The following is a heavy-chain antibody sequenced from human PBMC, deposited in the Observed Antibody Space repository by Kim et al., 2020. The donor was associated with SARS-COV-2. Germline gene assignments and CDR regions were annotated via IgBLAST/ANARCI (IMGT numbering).Heavy chain of an antibody. J-gene: IGHJ1*01. D-gene: IGHD2-2*02. Sequence: KGRFTICRDNPKNSLYLQMNSLRAEDTAVYYCASDNYCSSTSCYTTPLQHWGQGTLVTVSS. V-gene: IGHV3-11*05. CDR3: ASDNYCSSTSCYTTPLQH.